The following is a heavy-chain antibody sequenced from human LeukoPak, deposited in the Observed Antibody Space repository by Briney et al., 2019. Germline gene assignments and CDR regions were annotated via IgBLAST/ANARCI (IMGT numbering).Heavy chain of an antibody. V-gene: IGHV1-18*01. CDR1: GYIFTNYG. J-gene: IGHJ4*02. CDR3: GRDRPYRSGWYTDY. D-gene: IGHD6-19*01. CDR2: ISAYDGEI. Sequence: AASVKVSCKASGYIFTNYGISWFRQAPGQGLEWVTWISAYDGEIKNAQKFQDRVTATTDTSTRTAYMELRSLTSDDTAVYYCGRDRPYRSGWYTDYWGQGTLVTVSS.